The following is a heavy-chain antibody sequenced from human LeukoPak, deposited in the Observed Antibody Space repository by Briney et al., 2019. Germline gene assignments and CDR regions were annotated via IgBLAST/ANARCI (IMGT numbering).Heavy chain of an antibody. D-gene: IGHD6-19*01. Sequence: GGSLRLSCAASGFTFSNHGMHWVRQAPGKGLEWVAVIWYDGSNKYYADSAKGRFTISRDDSKSTLYLQMNSLRAEDTAVYYCARRPRYSSGPAGDYWGQGTLVTVSS. J-gene: IGHJ4*02. V-gene: IGHV3-33*01. CDR3: ARRPRYSSGPAGDY. CDR1: GFTFSNHG. CDR2: IWYDGSNK.